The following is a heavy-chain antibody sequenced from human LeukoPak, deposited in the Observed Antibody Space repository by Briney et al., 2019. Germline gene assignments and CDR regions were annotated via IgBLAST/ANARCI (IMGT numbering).Heavy chain of an antibody. J-gene: IGHJ4*02. Sequence: SETLSLTCTVSGDSISSSNSYWGWIRQPPGKGLEWIGSIYYSGSTYYNPSLKSRVTISVDTSKNQFSLKLSSVTAAGTAVYYCARDWDRDNDYWGQGTLVTVSS. CDR2: IYYSGST. CDR3: ARDWDRDNDY. V-gene: IGHV4-39*07. D-gene: IGHD1-26*01. CDR1: GDSISSSNSY.